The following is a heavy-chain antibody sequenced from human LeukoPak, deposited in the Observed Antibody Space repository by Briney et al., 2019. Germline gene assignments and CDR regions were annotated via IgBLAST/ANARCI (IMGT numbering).Heavy chain of an antibody. J-gene: IGHJ4*02. V-gene: IGHV3-33*08. CDR2: IWYDGSNK. D-gene: IGHD6-19*01. Sequence: QPGGSLRLSCAASGFTFSSYAMHWVRQAPGKGLEWVAVIWYDGSNKYYADSVKGRFTISRDNSKNTLYLQMNSLRAEDTAVYYRARYAVAGTFDYWGQGTLVTVSS. CDR3: ARYAVAGTFDY. CDR1: GFTFSSYA.